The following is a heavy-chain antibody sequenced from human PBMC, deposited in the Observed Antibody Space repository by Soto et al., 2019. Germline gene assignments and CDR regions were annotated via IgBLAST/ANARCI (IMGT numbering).Heavy chain of an antibody. J-gene: IGHJ6*02. D-gene: IGHD3-10*01. V-gene: IGHV3-30-3*01. Sequence: QVQLVESGGGVVQPGRSLRLSCAASGFTFSSYAMHWVRQAPGKGLEWVAVISYDGSNKYYADSVKGRFTISRDNSKNTLYLQMNSLRAEDTAVYYCARGGSSISLYYGMDVWGQGTTVTVSS. CDR2: ISYDGSNK. CDR1: GFTFSSYA. CDR3: ARGGSSISLYYGMDV.